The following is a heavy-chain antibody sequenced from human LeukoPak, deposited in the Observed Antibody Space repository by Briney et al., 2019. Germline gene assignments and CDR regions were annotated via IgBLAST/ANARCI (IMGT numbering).Heavy chain of an antibody. CDR3: ARVISSSGYYYYYYYMDV. Sequence: GGSLRLSCAASGFTFSNYWMSWVRQAPGKGLEWVANIKQDGSEKYYVDSVKGRFTISRDNAKNSLYLQMNSLRAEDTAVYYCARVISSSGYYYYYYYMDVWGKGTTVTISS. CDR1: GFTFSNYW. D-gene: IGHD3-22*01. CDR2: IKQDGSEK. J-gene: IGHJ6*03. V-gene: IGHV3-7*01.